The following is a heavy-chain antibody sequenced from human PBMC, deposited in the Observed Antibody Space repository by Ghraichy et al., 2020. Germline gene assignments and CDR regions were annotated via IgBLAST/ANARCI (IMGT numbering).Heavy chain of an antibody. V-gene: IGHV3-23*01. CDR2: ISGSGGST. Sequence: GGSLRLSCAASGFTFSSYAMSWVRQAPGKGLEWVSTISGSGGSTYYADSVKGRFTISRDNSKNTLYLQMNSLRAEDAAVYYCAKAWGYCSGGTCPSYNWFAPWGQGTLVTVSS. CDR1: GFTFSSYA. D-gene: IGHD2-15*01. CDR3: AKAWGYCSGGTCPSYNWFAP. J-gene: IGHJ5*02.